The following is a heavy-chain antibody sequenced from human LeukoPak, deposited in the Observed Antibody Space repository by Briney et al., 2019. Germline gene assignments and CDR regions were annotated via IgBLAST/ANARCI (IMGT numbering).Heavy chain of an antibody. V-gene: IGHV5-10-1*01. D-gene: IGHD6-13*01. J-gene: IGHJ6*02. Sequence: GESLKISCKGSGYSFTSYWISWVRQMPGKSLEWMGRIDPSDSYTNYSPSFQGHVTISADKSISTAYLQWSSLKASDTAMYYCARHLNSSWYPGHGMDVWGQGTTVTVSS. CDR2: IDPSDSYT. CDR3: ARHLNSSWYPGHGMDV. CDR1: GYSFTSYW.